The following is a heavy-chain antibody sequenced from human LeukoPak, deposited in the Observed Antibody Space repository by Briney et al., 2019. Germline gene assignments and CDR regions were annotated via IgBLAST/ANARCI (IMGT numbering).Heavy chain of an antibody. D-gene: IGHD6-19*01. J-gene: IGHJ3*02. CDR3: ARGHIAVAAHDDAFDI. Sequence: GGSLRLSCAASEFSFSSFEMHWVRQAPGKGLEWLSYISSSGSTRYYADSVKGRFTISRDNAKNSLYLQMNSLRAEDTAVYYCARGHIAVAAHDDAFDIWGQGTMVTVSS. CDR2: ISSSGSTR. CDR1: EFSFSSFE. V-gene: IGHV3-48*03.